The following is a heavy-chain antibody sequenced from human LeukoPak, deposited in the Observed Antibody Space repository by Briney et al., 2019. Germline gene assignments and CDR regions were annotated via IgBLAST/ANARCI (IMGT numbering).Heavy chain of an antibody. CDR1: GDSVSSNSVA. CDR3: ARESGDYVKFDC. CDR2: TNYRSRWYN. V-gene: IGHV6-1*01. D-gene: IGHD4-17*01. J-gene: IGHJ4*02. Sequence: PSQALSLTCAISGDSVSSNSVAWNWIRQSPSRGLEWLGRTNYRSRWYNEYAESVISRITINPDTSKNQFSLQLNSVTPEDTAVYYCARESGDYVKFDCWGQGTLVTVSS.